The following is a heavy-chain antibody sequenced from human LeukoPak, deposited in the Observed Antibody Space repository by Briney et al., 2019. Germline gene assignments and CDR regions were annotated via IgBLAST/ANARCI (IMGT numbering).Heavy chain of an antibody. CDR3: ARAPYGENY. Sequence: PGGPLRLSCAASGFTFSTYWMIWVRQAPGKGLEWVANIKEDGSEKYYVDSVKGRFTISRDNAKNSLYLQMNSLRVEDTAVYYCARAPYGENYWGQGTLVTVPS. V-gene: IGHV3-7*01. D-gene: IGHD4-17*01. CDR2: IKEDGSEK. CDR1: GFTFSTYW. J-gene: IGHJ4*02.